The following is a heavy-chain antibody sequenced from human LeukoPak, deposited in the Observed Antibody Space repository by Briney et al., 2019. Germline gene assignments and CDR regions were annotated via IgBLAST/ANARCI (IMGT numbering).Heavy chain of an antibody. Sequence: SETLSLTCTVSGGSISSSSYYWGWIRQPPGKGLEWIGTIYYSGSTYYKPSLKSRVTISVDTPKNQFSLKLSSVTAADTAVYYCARERKGSGSYEGLDYWGQGTLVTVSS. V-gene: IGHV4-39*02. D-gene: IGHD3-10*01. CDR2: IYYSGST. CDR1: GGSISSSSYY. CDR3: ARERKGSGSYEGLDY. J-gene: IGHJ4*02.